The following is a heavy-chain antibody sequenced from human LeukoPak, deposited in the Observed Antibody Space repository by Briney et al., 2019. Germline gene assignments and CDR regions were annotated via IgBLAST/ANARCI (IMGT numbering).Heavy chain of an antibody. CDR1: GYNFTSYW. J-gene: IGHJ4*02. CDR3: ARLRDGSIDY. CDR2: IDPSDSYT. V-gene: IGHV5-10-1*01. Sequence: GESLKISCKGSGYNFTSYWISWVRQMPVKGLEWMGRIDPSDSYTNYSPSFQGHVTISTDKSIFTAYLQWSSLKASDTAMYYCARLRDGSIDYWGQGTLVTVSS.